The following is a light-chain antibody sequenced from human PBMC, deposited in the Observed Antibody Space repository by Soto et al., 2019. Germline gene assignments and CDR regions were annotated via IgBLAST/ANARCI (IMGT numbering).Light chain of an antibody. Sequence: QSALTQPASVSGSPGQSITISCTGTSSDFGGYNYVSWYQQHPGKAPKPMIYEVSNRPSGVSNRFSGSKAGNTASLTISALQAEDQADYYCSSYTSSSTPLYVFGTGTKVTAL. J-gene: IGLJ1*01. V-gene: IGLV2-14*01. CDR1: SSDFGGYNY. CDR2: EVS. CDR3: SSYTSSSTPLYV.